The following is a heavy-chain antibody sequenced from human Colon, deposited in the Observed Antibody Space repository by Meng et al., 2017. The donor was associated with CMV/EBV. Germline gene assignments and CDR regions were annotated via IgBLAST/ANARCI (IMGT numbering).Heavy chain of an antibody. D-gene: IGHD4-23*01. Sequence: SETLSLTCTVSSGAMNSSSNYWAWIRQPPGKGLEWIGSVYSVGSTYSNPSLKSRVSISIDTFKNQFSLRLSSVTAADTAVYYCARGTQLRWDTGWFDPWGQGTLVTVSS. CDR1: SGAMNSSSNY. CDR2: VYSVGST. CDR3: ARGTQLRWDTGWFDP. J-gene: IGHJ5*02. V-gene: IGHV4-39*07.